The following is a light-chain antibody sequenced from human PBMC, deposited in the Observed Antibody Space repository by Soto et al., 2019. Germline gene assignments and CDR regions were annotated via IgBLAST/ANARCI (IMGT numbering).Light chain of an antibody. CDR1: SSDVGGYSY. CDR3: SSYVGIGNSLV. V-gene: IGLV2-8*01. CDR2: EVT. J-gene: IGLJ1*01. Sequence: QYALTQPPSASGSPGQSVTISCTGTSSDVGGYSYVSWYQQHPGKAPKLMIYEVTKRPSGVPDRFSGSRSGNTASLIVSGLQAEDEADYYCSSYVGIGNSLVFGAGTKVTVL.